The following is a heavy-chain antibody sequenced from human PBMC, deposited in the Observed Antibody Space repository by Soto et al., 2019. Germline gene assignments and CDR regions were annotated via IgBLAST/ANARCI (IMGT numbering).Heavy chain of an antibody. CDR3: AVIGLYDGDDHYYPDD. V-gene: IGHV4-59*01. J-gene: IGHJ4*01. CDR2: IYYTGST. Sequence: SETLSLTCTVSGGAISTYDWSWIRPPPGKGLEWIGYIYYTGSTNYNPSLKSRVTISVDTSKNQLSLELSSVTAADTAVYYCAVIGLYDGDDHYYPDDRGQGALVTVS. D-gene: IGHD4-17*01. CDR1: GGAISTYD.